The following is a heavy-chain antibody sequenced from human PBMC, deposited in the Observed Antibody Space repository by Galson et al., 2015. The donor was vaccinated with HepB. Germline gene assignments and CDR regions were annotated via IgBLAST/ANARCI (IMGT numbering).Heavy chain of an antibody. D-gene: IGHD6-6*01. J-gene: IGHJ3*02. Sequence: SLRLSCAASGFTFDDYAMHWVRQAPGKGLEWVSGISWNSGSIGYADSVKGRFTISRDNAKNSLYLQMNSLRAEDTALYYCAKDLSSIAARPTRDDAFDIWGQGTMVTVSS. V-gene: IGHV3-9*01. CDR3: AKDLSSIAARPTRDDAFDI. CDR2: ISWNSGSI. CDR1: GFTFDDYA.